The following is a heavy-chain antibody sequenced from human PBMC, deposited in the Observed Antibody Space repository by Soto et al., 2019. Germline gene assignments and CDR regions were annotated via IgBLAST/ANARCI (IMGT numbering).Heavy chain of an antibody. J-gene: IGHJ6*02. V-gene: IGHV1-18*01. Sequence: QVQLVQSGAEVKKPGASVKVSCKASGYTFTSYGISWVRQAPGQGLEWMGWISAYNGNTNYAQKLQGRVTSTTDTSTSTAYMELRRVGSDDTAVYYCARESYDSSGYLNPPLLYYYGMDVWSQGTTVTVSS. CDR2: ISAYNGNT. CDR3: ARESYDSSGYLNPPLLYYYGMDV. D-gene: IGHD3-22*01. CDR1: GYTFTSYG.